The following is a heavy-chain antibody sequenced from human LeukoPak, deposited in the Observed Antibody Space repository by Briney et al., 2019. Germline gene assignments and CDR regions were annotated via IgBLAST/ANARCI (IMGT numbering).Heavy chain of an antibody. J-gene: IGHJ4*02. D-gene: IGHD7-27*01. V-gene: IGHV4-61*02. Sequence: SETLSLTCTVSGGSNSSGSYYWGWLRQPAGTGLEWIGRIYTSGSTNYNPSLKRRVTISVDTSKNQFSLKLSSVTAADTAVYYCARSGPGDYWGQGTLVTVSS. CDR2: IYTSGST. CDR3: ARSGPGDY. CDR1: GGSNSSGSYY.